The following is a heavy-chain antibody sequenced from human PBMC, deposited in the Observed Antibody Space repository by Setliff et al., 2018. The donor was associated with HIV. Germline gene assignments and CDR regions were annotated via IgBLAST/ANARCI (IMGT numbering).Heavy chain of an antibody. V-gene: IGHV1-46*01. CDR3: AKDKGVGSFDY. Sequence: ASVKVSCKASGYSFTTYYMQWVRQAPGQGLEWMGIINPSDGTTNYAQNFQGRFTMTRDTTTNTVYMELSSLRAEDTAVYYCAKDKGVGSFDYWGQGTLVTVSS. CDR2: INPSDGTT. CDR1: GYSFTTYY. J-gene: IGHJ4*02. D-gene: IGHD3-3*01.